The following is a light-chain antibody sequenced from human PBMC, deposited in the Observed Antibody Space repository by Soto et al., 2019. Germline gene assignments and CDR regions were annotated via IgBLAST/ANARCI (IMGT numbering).Light chain of an antibody. CDR3: ATWDDSLNGQVV. J-gene: IGLJ2*01. V-gene: IGLV1-36*01. CDR1: SSNIGNNA. Sequence: QSVLTQPPSVSEAPRQRVTISCSGSSSNIGNNAVNWYQQLPGKAPKLLIYYDDLLPSGVSDRFSGSKSGTSASLAISGLQSEDEADYYCATWDDSLNGQVVFGGGTKVTVL. CDR2: YDD.